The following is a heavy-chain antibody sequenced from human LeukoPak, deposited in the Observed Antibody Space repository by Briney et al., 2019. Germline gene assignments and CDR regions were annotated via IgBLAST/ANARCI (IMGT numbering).Heavy chain of an antibody. CDR3: ARDLVGATGWDAFDI. CDR2: LYNSGTT. CDR1: GHSISSGHY. V-gene: IGHV4-38-2*02. Sequence: SETLPLTCAVSGHSISSGHYWGWIRQPPGKGLEWIGSLYNSGTTYYNPSLKSRVTISVDTSKNQFSLKLSSVTAADTAVYYCARDLVGATGWDAFDIWGQGTMVTVSS. D-gene: IGHD1-26*01. J-gene: IGHJ3*02.